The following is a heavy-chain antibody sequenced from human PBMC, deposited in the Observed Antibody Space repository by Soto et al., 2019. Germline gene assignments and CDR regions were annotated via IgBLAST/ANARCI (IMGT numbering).Heavy chain of an antibody. D-gene: IGHD6-13*01. V-gene: IGHV3-30*18. Sequence: GGSLRLSCAASGFTFSSYGMYWVRQAPGKGLEWVAVISYDGSNKYYADSVKGRFTISRDNSKNTLYLQMNSLRAEDTAVYYCAKGEVFYSSSSYGMDVWGQGTTVTVSS. CDR3: AKGEVFYSSSSYGMDV. CDR2: ISYDGSNK. CDR1: GFTFSSYG. J-gene: IGHJ6*02.